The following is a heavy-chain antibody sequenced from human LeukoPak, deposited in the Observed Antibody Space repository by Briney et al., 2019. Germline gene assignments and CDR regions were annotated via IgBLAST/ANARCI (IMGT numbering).Heavy chain of an antibody. CDR1: GFTFTSSA. D-gene: IGHD4-17*01. CDR2: IVVGSGNT. J-gene: IGHJ4*02. CDR3: AAFSYYGDYNFDY. V-gene: IGHV1-58*02. Sequence: SVKVSCKASGFTFTSSAMQWVRQARGQRLEWIGWIVVGSGNTNYAQKFQERVTITRDMSTSTAYMELSSLRSENTAVYYCAAFSYYGDYNFDYWGQGTLVTVSS.